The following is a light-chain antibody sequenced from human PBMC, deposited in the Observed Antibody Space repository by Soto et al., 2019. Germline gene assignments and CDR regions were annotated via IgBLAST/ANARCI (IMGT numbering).Light chain of an antibody. V-gene: IGKV3-20*01. Sequence: EIILTQSPDTLSLSPGERATLSCRASQTVSSNYLAWCQQRPGQAPRLLIYGASTRATGIPARFSGSGSGTEFTLTISSLQSEDFAVYYCQQYGSSPTFGQGTKVDIK. CDR1: QTVSSNY. CDR2: GAS. J-gene: IGKJ1*01. CDR3: QQYGSSPT.